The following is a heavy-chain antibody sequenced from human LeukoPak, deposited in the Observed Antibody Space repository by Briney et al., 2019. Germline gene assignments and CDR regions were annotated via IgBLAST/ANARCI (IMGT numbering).Heavy chain of an antibody. CDR1: GFTFSDHY. CDR3: ARGYCRSTTSCYFDY. J-gene: IGHJ4*02. V-gene: IGHV3-72*01. D-gene: IGHD2/OR15-2a*01. CDR2: IRKKVNSYTT. Sequence: GGSLRLSCAASGFTFSDHYMDWVRQAPGKGLEWVGRIRKKVNSYTTEYAATVKGRLTISRDDSKNSLYLQMNSLKTEDTAVYYCARGYCRSTTSCYFDYWGQGTLVTVSS.